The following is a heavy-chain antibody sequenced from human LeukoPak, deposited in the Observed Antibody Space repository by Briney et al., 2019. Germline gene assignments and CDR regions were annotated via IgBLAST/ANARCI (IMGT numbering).Heavy chain of an antibody. CDR3: ARVRARGIAAAGIDY. CDR2: INPNSGGT. V-gene: IGHV1-2*02. D-gene: IGHD6-13*01. J-gene: IGHJ4*02. Sequence: ASVKVSCKASGYIFTGYYMHWVRQAPGQGLEWMGWINPNSGGTNYAQKFQGRVTMTRDTSISTAYMELSRLRSDDTAVYYCARVRARGIAAAGIDYWGQGTLVTVSS. CDR1: GYIFTGYY.